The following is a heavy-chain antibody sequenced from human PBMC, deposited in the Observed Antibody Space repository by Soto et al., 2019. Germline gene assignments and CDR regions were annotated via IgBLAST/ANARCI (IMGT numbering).Heavy chain of an antibody. CDR2: ISANGGST. V-gene: IGHV3-64D*08. D-gene: IGHD5-12*01. J-gene: IGHJ4*02. Sequence: GGSLRLSCSASGFTFNDNPMYWVRQAPGKGLEYVSLISANGGSTHYADSVKGRFSISRDNSENTLYLQMSSLRAEDTTVYYCVKGAGWLQDVDYWGQGTLVTVSS. CDR3: VKGAGWLQDVDY. CDR1: GFTFNDNP.